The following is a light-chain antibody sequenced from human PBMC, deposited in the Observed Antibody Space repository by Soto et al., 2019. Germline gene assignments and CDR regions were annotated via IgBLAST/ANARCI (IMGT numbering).Light chain of an antibody. Sequence: QSALTQPAAVSGSPGQSITISCTGTSSDVGGYNYVSWYQHHPGRAPKLMIYDVSNRPSGISNRFSGSKSGNTASLTISGLQAEDEVDYYCSSYTSSVTPYSVFGRAPKVTVL. CDR1: SSDVGGYNY. CDR3: SSYTSSVTPYSV. V-gene: IGLV2-14*03. J-gene: IGLJ6*01. CDR2: DVS.